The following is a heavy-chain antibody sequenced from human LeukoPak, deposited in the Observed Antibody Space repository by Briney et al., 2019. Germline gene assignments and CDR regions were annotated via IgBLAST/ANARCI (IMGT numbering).Heavy chain of an antibody. Sequence: GGSLRLSCAASGFTFNRYGMHWVRQAPGKGLEWVAYIGHDGSNKYYADSVKGRCTISRDSSKNTLSLQMNSLRAEDTAVYYCARDVRIVYSDSSPDYWGQGTLVTVSS. CDR1: GFTFNRYG. CDR2: IGHDGSNK. D-gene: IGHD3-22*01. CDR3: ARDVRIVYSDSSPDY. J-gene: IGHJ4*02. V-gene: IGHV3-30*02.